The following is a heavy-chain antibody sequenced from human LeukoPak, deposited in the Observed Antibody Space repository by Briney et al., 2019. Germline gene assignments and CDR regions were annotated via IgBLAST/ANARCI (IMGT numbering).Heavy chain of an antibody. V-gene: IGHV3-23*01. Sequence: PAGGSLRPSCAASGFTFSSYAMSWVRQAPGKGLEWVSAISGSGGSTYYADSVKGRFTISRDNSKNTLYLQMNSLRAEDTAVYYCAKVPVFSLTISEVVTDDAFDIWGQGTIVTVSS. CDR1: GFTFSSYA. CDR3: AKVPVFSLTISEVVTDDAFDI. CDR2: ISGSGGST. J-gene: IGHJ3*02. D-gene: IGHD3-3*01.